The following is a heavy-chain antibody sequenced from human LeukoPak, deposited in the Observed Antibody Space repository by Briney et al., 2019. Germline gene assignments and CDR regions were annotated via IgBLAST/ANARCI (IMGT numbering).Heavy chain of an antibody. J-gene: IGHJ4*02. Sequence: SQTLSLTCAVSGGSISGGGYSWSWIRQPPGKGLEWIGYIYHSGSTYYNPSLKSRVTISVDRSKNQFSLKLSSVTAADTAVYYCARGAGELEIDYWAREPWSPSPQ. CDR1: GGSISGGGYS. CDR2: IYHSGST. D-gene: IGHD1-1*01. V-gene: IGHV4-30-2*01. CDR3: ARGAGELEIDY.